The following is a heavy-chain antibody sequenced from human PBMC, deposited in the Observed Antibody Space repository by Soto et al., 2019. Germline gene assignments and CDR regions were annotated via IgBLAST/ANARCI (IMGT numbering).Heavy chain of an antibody. V-gene: IGHV3-30*18. J-gene: IGHJ4*02. CDR3: AKKGQAYGGPYYLDY. D-gene: IGHD1-26*01. CDR1: GFTFSIYA. Sequence: GGSLRLSCAASGFTFSIYAIQWVRQAPGKGLEWVAIISYDGNTKFYADSVKGRFTISRDNSRNTLYLQMDSLRTEDTAVYFCAKKGQAYGGPYYLDYWGQGTLVTVSS. CDR2: ISYDGNTK.